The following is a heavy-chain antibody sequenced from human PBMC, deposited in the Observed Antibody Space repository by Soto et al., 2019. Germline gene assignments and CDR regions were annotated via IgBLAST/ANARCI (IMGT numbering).Heavy chain of an antibody. CDR2: ISAYNGNT. J-gene: IGHJ3*02. Sequence: ASVKVSCKASGYTFTSYGISWVRQAPGQGLEWMGWISAYNGNTNFAQKLQGRVTMTTDTSTSTAYMEMRSLRSGDTRVYYCATDSRHDWSNAFDIWGQGTMVTV. CDR3: ATDSRHDWSNAFDI. V-gene: IGHV1-18*01. D-gene: IGHD3-9*01. CDR1: GYTFTSYG.